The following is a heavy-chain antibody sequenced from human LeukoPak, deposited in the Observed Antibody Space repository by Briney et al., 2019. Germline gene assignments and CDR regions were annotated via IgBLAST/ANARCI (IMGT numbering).Heavy chain of an antibody. J-gene: IGHJ5*02. CDR3: ARDRDYNRFSTAENWFDP. Sequence: GGSLRLSCAASGFTFDDYAMHWVRQAPGKGLEWVSGISWNSGSIGYADSVKGRFTISRDNAKNSLYLQMNSLRAEDTAVYHCARDRDYNRFSTAENWFDPWGQGTLVTVSS. CDR1: GFTFDDYA. D-gene: IGHD3-3*01. CDR2: ISWNSGSI. V-gene: IGHV3-9*01.